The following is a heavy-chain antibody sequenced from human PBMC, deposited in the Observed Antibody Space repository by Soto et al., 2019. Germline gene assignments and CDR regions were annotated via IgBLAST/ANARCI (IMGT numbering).Heavy chain of an antibody. CDR3: ARHPNQAYYYGMDV. CDR1: GYSFTSYW. V-gene: IGHV5-10-1*01. Sequence: GGCLKISCKGSGYSFTSYWISWVRQMPGKGLEWMGRIDPSDSYTDYSPSFQGHVTISADKSISTAYLQWSSLKASDTAMYYCARHPNQAYYYGMDVWGQGTTVTVSS. CDR2: IDPSDSYT. J-gene: IGHJ6*02.